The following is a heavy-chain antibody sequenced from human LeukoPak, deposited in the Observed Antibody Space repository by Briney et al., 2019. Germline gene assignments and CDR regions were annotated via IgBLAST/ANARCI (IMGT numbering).Heavy chain of an antibody. CDR2: INPSGGST. CDR1: GGTFSSYA. Sequence: ASVKVSCKASGGTFSSYAISWVRQAPGQGLEWMGIINPSGGSTSYAQKFQGRVTMTRDTSTSTVYMELSSLRSEDTAVYYCARDLRTAFDIWGQGTMVTVSS. V-gene: IGHV1-46*01. D-gene: IGHD1-1*01. J-gene: IGHJ3*02. CDR3: ARDLRTAFDI.